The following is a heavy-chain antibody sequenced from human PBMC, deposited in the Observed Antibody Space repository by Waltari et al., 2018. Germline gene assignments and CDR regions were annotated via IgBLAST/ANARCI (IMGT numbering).Heavy chain of an antibody. CDR3: ARGKGNSGPDY. D-gene: IGHD1-1*01. Sequence: EVQLVESGGGLVQPGGSLRLSCAASGFTFSSYDMHWVRQATGKGLEWVSAIGTAGDTYYPGSVKGRFTISRENAKNSLYLQMNSLRAEDTAVYRCARGKGNSGPDYWGQGTLVTVSS. CDR2: IGTAGDT. J-gene: IGHJ4*02. CDR1: GFTFSSYD. V-gene: IGHV3-13*01.